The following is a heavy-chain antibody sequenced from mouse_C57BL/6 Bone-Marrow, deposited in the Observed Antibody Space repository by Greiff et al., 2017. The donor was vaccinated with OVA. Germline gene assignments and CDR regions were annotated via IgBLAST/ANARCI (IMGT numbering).Heavy chain of an antibody. D-gene: IGHD1-1*01. CDR1: GYAFSSYW. CDR2: IYPGDGDT. Sequence: QVQLKQSGAELVKPGASVKISCKASGYAFSSYWMNWVKQRPGKGLEWIGQIYPGDGDTNYNGKFKGKATLTADKSSSTAYMQLSSLTSEDSAVYFCARSGVYYYGSNYWGLGTTLTVSS. CDR3: ARSGVYYYGSNY. J-gene: IGHJ2*01. V-gene: IGHV1-80*01.